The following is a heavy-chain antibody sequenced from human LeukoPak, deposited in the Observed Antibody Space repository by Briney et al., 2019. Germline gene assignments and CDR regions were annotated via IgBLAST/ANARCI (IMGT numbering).Heavy chain of an antibody. CDR2: FDPEDGET. CDR1: GYTLTELS. D-gene: IGHD1-7*01. J-gene: IGHJ4*02. V-gene: IGHV1-24*01. Sequence: ASVKVSCKVSGYTLTELSMHWVRQAPGKGLEWMGGFDPEDGETIYAQKFQGRVTMTEDTSTDTAYMELRSLRSDDTAVYYCARGGDELRRAPLDYWGQGTLVTVSS. CDR3: ARGGDELRRAPLDY.